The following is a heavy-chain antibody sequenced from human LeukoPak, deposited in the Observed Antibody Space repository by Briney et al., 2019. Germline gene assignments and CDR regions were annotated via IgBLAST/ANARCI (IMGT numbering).Heavy chain of an antibody. V-gene: IGHV3-21*01. J-gene: IGHJ4*02. CDR2: INCSNTYI. CDR3: ARDNNYRGSGSHLHYFDD. D-gene: IGHD3-10*01. Sequence: GGSVRLFCAAWGLTFSHFTILWPPHAREKALEGVLTINCSNTYILHAHSVKGRLTISREDDKNSLSVEMNSLRPEDTAVYLCARDNNYRGSGSHLHYFDDWGQGTLVGVRS. CDR1: GLTFSHFT.